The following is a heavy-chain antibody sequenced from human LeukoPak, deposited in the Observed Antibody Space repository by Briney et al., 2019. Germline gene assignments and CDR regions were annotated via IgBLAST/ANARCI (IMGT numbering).Heavy chain of an antibody. D-gene: IGHD1-26*01. CDR2: IIPIFGTA. J-gene: IGHJ6*03. Sequence: GASVKVSCKASGYTFTSYGISWVRQAPGQGLEWMGGIIPIFGTANYAQKFQGRVTITTDESTSTAYMELSGLRSEDTAVYYCARGRYSGSYDRYYYYMDVWGKGTTVTVS. CDR1: GYTFTSYG. CDR3: ARGRYSGSYDRYYYYMDV. V-gene: IGHV1-69*05.